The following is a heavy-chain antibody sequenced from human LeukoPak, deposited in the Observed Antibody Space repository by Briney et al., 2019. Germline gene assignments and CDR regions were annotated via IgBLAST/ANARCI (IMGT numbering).Heavy chain of an antibody. CDR3: ARVNVDTAMHFDY. Sequence: PSETLSLTCTVSGGSISSSSYYWGWIRQPPGKGLEWIGSIYYSGSTYYNPSLKSRVTISVDTSKNQFSLKLSSVTAADTAVYYCARVNVDTAMHFDYWGQGTLVTVSS. J-gene: IGHJ4*02. D-gene: IGHD5-18*01. CDR2: IYYSGST. V-gene: IGHV4-39*07. CDR1: GGSISSSSYY.